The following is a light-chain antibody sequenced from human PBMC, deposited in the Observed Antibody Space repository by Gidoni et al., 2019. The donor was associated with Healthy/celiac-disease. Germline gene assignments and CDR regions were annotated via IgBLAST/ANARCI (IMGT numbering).Light chain of an antibody. V-gene: IGKV1-5*01. Sequence: DIQTTQSPSTLSASVGDRVTITCRASQSISSWLAWYQQKPGKAPKLLIYDASSLESGVPSRFSGSGSGTEFTLTISSLQPDDFATYYCQQYNSWWTFGQGTKVEIK. CDR1: QSISSW. J-gene: IGKJ1*01. CDR3: QQYNSWWT. CDR2: DAS.